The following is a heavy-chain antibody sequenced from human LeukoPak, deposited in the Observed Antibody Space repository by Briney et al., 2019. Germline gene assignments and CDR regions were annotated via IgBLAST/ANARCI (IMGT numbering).Heavy chain of an antibody. J-gene: IGHJ3*02. CDR1: GGSISSNNW. D-gene: IGHD2-2*01. V-gene: IGHV4-4*02. CDR3: ASWVVVPTDAFDI. CDR2: IYHSGST. Sequence: MASETLSLTCAASGGSISSNNWCSWVRQPARKPLGWIGDIYHSGSTNYNPSLKRRVTISVDKSKNQFSLKLSSVTAADTAVYYCASWVVVPTDAFDIWGQGTMVTVSS.